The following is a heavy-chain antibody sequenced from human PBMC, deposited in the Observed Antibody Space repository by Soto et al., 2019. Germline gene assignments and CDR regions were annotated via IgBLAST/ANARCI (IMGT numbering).Heavy chain of an antibody. CDR2: INHSGST. CDR3: ARTRYNWNYGDWFDP. CDR1: GGSFSGYY. J-gene: IGHJ5*02. Sequence: LSLTCAVYGGSFSGYYWSWIRQPPGKGLEWIGEINHSGSTNYNPSLKSRVTISVDTSKNQFSLKLSSVTAADTAVYYCARTRYNWNYGDWFDPWGQGTLVTVSS. V-gene: IGHV4-34*01. D-gene: IGHD1-7*01.